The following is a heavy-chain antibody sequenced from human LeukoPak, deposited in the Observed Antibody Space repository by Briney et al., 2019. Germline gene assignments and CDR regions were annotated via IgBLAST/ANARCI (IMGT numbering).Heavy chain of an antibody. Sequence: PGGSLRLSCAASGFTFDDYAMYWVRQAPGKGLGWVSLISGDGSSSYVDSVKGRFTISRDNSKNSLYLQMNSLRTEDTALYYCAREKYGTGLTDYWGQGTLVTVSS. CDR3: AREKYGTGLTDY. D-gene: IGHD1-1*01. J-gene: IGHJ4*02. CDR2: ISGDGSSS. V-gene: IGHV3-43*02. CDR1: GFTFDDYA.